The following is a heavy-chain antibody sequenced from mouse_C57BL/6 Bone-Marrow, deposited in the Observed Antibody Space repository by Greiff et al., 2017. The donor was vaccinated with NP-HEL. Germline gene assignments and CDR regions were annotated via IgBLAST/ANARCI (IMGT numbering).Heavy chain of an antibody. CDR2: IDPSDSYT. CDR1: GYTFTSYW. D-gene: IGHD1-1*01. J-gene: IGHJ2*01. CDR3: ARRGITTVVGGGYYFDY. Sequence: QVQLQQPGAELVRPGTSVKLSCKASGYTFTSYWMHWVKQRPGQGLEWIGVIDPSDSYTNYNQKFTGKATLTVDTSSSTAYMQLSSLTSEDSAVYYCARRGITTVVGGGYYFDYWGQGTTLTVSS. V-gene: IGHV1-59*01.